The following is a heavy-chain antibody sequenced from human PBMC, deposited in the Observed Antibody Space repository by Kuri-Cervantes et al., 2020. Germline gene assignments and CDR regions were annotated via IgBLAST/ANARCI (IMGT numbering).Heavy chain of an antibody. CDR3: ARVRGSGSYAYVAD. D-gene: IGHD3-10*01. CDR1: EFTFSSYE. Sequence: GESLKISCAASEFTFSSYEMSWIRQAPRKGLEWVSYISDSARTIYYTDSVKGRFTISRDNAKNSVYLQMNSPRAEDTAVYYCARVRGSGSYAYVADWGQGILVTVSS. V-gene: IGHV3-48*03. CDR2: ISDSARTI. J-gene: IGHJ4*01.